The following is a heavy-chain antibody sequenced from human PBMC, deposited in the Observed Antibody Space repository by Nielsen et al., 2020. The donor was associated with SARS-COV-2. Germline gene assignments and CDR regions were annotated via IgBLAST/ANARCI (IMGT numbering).Heavy chain of an antibody. V-gene: IGHV3-9*01. CDR2: ISWNSGSI. CDR1: GFTFDDYA. Sequence: GGSLRLSCAASGFTFDDYAMHWVRQAPGKGLEWVSGISWNSGSIGYADSVKGRFTISRDNAKNSLYLQMNSLRAEDTALYYCATAGTVVLTHDYWGQGTLVTVSS. CDR3: ATAGTVVLTHDY. D-gene: IGHD4-23*01. J-gene: IGHJ4*02.